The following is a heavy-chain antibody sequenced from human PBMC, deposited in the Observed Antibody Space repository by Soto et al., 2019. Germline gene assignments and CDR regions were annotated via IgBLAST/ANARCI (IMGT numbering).Heavy chain of an antibody. CDR1: GDSISSYY. J-gene: IGHJ4*02. D-gene: IGHD2-8*02. V-gene: IGHV4-59*12. Sequence: SETLSLTCTVSGDSISSYYWNWMRQPPGKGLEWIGYIHYSGSTNYNPSLKSRVTISVDTSKNQFSPKLTSVTAADTAVYYCARDKITGLFDYWGQGTLVTVSS. CDR2: IHYSGST. CDR3: ARDKITGLFDY.